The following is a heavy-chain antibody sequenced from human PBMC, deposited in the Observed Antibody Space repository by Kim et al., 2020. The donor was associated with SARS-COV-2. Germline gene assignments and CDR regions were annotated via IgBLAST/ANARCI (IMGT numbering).Heavy chain of an antibody. Sequence: SETLSLTCTVSGGSISSSSYYWGWIRQPPGKGLECIGSIYYSGSTYYNPSLKSRVTISVDTSKNQFSLKLSSVTAADTAVYYCARLERTYFDYWGQGTLVTVSS. J-gene: IGHJ4*02. D-gene: IGHD1-1*01. CDR1: GGSISSSSYY. CDR3: ARLERTYFDY. V-gene: IGHV4-39*01. CDR2: IYYSGST.